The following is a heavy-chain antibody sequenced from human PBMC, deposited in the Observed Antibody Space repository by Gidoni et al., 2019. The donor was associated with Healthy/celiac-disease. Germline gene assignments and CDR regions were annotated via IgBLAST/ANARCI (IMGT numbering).Heavy chain of an antibody. J-gene: IGHJ6*02. CDR2: IQSHTDGGTT. V-gene: IGHV3-15*01. Sequence: EVQLVESGGGLVKPGGSLRLSCAASGFTCSNAWMSWGRKAPGKGLEWVGRIQSHTDGGTTDYAAPVKGRFTISRDDSKNTLYLQMNSLKTEDTAVYYCTTDCSGSSCHHSYYYYGMDVWGQGTTVTVSS. CDR1: GFTCSNAW. D-gene: IGHD6-13*01. CDR3: TTDCSGSSCHHSYYYYGMDV.